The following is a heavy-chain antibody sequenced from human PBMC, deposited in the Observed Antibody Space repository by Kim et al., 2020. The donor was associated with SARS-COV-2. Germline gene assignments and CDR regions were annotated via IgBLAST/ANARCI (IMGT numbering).Heavy chain of an antibody. J-gene: IGHJ4*02. D-gene: IGHD3-10*01. V-gene: IGHV3-33*01. CDR3: ARSKGTRGGLDY. Sequence: YYADSVKGRFTISRDNSKNTLYLQMNSLRAEDTAVYYCARSKGTRGGLDYWGQGTLVTVSS.